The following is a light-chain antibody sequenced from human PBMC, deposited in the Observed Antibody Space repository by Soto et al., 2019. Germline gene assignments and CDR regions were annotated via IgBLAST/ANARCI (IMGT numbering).Light chain of an antibody. CDR2: DAS. CDR3: QQYGSSPRT. V-gene: IGKV3-20*01. J-gene: IGKJ1*01. Sequence: ENVVTQSPGSLSLSPGERATLSCRATQSVSTYLAWYQHKPGQAPRLLIYDASTRATGIPDRFSGSGSGTDFTLTIHRLEPEDFAVYYCQQYGSSPRTFGQGTKVDIK. CDR1: QSVSTY.